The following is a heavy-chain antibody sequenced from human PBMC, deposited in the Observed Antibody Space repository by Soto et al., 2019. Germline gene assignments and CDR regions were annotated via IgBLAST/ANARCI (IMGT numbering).Heavy chain of an antibody. CDR1: GFTFSNYW. CDR2: IKEDGSEK. V-gene: IGHV3-7*01. Sequence: GGSLRLSCAASGFTFSNYWMSWVRQAPGKGLEWVANIKEDGSEKYYVDSVKGRFTISRDNAKNSLYLQMNSLRAEDTAVYYCARERELYSRWGQGTQVTVSS. CDR3: ARERELYSR. J-gene: IGHJ4*02. D-gene: IGHD1-26*01.